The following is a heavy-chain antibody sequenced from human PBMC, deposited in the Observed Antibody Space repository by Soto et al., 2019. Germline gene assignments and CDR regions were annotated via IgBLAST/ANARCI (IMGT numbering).Heavy chain of an antibody. CDR3: ARGIKQQLFGIVDY. V-gene: IGHV4-34*01. CDR1: GGSFSGYY. Sequence: PSETLSLTCAVYGGSFSGYYWRWIRQPPGKGLEWIGEINHSGSTNYNPSLKSRVTISVDTSKNQFSLKLSSVTAADTAVYYCARGIKQQLFGIVDYWGQGTLVTVSS. D-gene: IGHD6-13*01. J-gene: IGHJ4*02. CDR2: INHSGST.